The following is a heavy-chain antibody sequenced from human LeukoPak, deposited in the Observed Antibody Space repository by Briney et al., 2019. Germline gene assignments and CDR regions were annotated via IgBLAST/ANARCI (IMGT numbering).Heavy chain of an antibody. CDR2: MNPNSGNT. J-gene: IGHJ6*03. CDR1: GYTFTGYY. D-gene: IGHD3-3*01. Sequence: ASVKVSCKASGYTFTGYYMHWVRQATGQGLEWMGWMNPNSGNTGYAQKFQGRVTITRNTSISTAYMELSSLRSEDTAVYYCARWYYDFWSGYPYYYYYYMDVWGKGTTVTVSS. CDR3: ARWYYDFWSGYPYYYYYYMDV. V-gene: IGHV1-8*03.